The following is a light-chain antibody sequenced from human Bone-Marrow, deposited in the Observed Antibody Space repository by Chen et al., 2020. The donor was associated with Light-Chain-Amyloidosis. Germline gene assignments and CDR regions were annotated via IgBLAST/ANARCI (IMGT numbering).Light chain of an antibody. V-gene: IGLV6-57*01. Sequence: NFMLTQPHSVSESPGKTVIISCTRSSGIIATNYVQWYQQRPGSSPTTVIYEDDQRPSGVPERFSGSIERSSNSASLTIAGLKTEDEADYYCQSYQGSSQGVFGGGTKLTVL. J-gene: IGLJ3*02. CDR3: QSYQGSSQGV. CDR1: SGIIATNY. CDR2: EDD.